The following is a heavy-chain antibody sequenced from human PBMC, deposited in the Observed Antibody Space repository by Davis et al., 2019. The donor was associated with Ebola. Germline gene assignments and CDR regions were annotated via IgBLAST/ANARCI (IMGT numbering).Heavy chain of an antibody. Sequence: ASALVSCNASGYTFIGNYILWVRQAPGQGLERMGRINPHSGHTNYAQRFQGRVTMCRDTSTSTAYMEMSRLRSDDTAVYYCARIPYYDFWSGSPPNWFDPWGQGTLVTVSS. CDR3: ARIPYYDFWSGSPPNWFDP. CDR2: INPHSGHT. J-gene: IGHJ5*02. CDR1: GYTFIGNY. V-gene: IGHV1-2*06. D-gene: IGHD3-3*01.